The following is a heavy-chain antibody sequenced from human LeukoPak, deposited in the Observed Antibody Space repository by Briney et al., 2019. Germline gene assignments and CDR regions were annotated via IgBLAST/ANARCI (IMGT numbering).Heavy chain of an antibody. V-gene: IGHV4-61*01. D-gene: IGHD3-10*01. J-gene: IGHJ4*02. CDR3: AKDEGPSVDGDYFDY. Sequence: SETLSLTCTVSSGSISTSNYYWGWVRQPPGKGLEWIGYIYYSGNTNYNPSLKSRVTISVDTSKNQFSLKLSSVTAADTAAYYCAKDEGPSVDGDYFDYWGQGTPVTVSS. CDR2: IYYSGNT. CDR1: SGSISTSNYY.